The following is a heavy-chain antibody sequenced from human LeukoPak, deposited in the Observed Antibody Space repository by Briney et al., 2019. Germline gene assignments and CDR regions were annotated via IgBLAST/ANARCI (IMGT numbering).Heavy chain of an antibody. J-gene: IGHJ5*02. CDR2: ISGSGGST. CDR1: GFTFSSYA. CDR3: AKDYYDSSGYPNWFDP. Sequence: PGGSLRLSCAASGFTFSSYAMSWVRQAPGKGLEWGSAISGSGGSTYYADSVKGRFTISRDNSKNTLYLQMNSLRAEDTAVYYCAKDYYDSSGYPNWFDPWGQGTLVTVSS. V-gene: IGHV3-23*01. D-gene: IGHD3-22*01.